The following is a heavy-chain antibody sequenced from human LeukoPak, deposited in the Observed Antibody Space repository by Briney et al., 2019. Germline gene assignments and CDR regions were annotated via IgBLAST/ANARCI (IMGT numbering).Heavy chain of an antibody. CDR2: IYYSGST. D-gene: IGHD4-11*01. Sequence: SQTLSLTCTVSGGSISSGDYYWSWIRQPPGKGLEWIGYIYYSGSTYYNPSLKSRVTISVDTSKNQFSLKLSSVTAADTAVYYCARGGLRTYSNPYAPDYWGQGTLVTVSS. CDR3: ARGGLRTYSNPYAPDY. CDR1: GGSISSGDYY. J-gene: IGHJ4*02. V-gene: IGHV4-30-4*08.